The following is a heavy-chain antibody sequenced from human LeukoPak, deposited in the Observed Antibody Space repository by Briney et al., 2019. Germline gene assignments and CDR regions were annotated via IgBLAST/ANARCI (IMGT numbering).Heavy chain of an antibody. J-gene: IGHJ6*02. CDR1: GFTFSNYD. D-gene: IGHD2/OR15-2a*01. CDR3: LRDCNNIRCSGARMDV. CDR2: IGTVGDT. Sequence: GESLRLSCAASGFTFSNYDMHWVRQATGKGLEWVSSIGTVGDTYYSDSVKGRFTISRENAKNSWYLQMSSLRAGDTAVCYCLRDCNNIRCSGARMDVWGQGTTVIVSS. V-gene: IGHV3-13*01.